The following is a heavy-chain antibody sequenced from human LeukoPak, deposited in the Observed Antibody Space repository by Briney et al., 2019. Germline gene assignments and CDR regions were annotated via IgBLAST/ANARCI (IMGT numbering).Heavy chain of an antibody. CDR3: ARVPIAVAASTALYYYYYGMDV. V-gene: IGHV1-69*04. CDR1: GGTFSSYA. D-gene: IGHD6-19*01. J-gene: IGHJ6*02. CDR2: IIPILGIA. Sequence: GASVKVSCKASGGTFSSYAISWVRQAPGQGLEWMGRIIPILGIANYAQKFQGRVTITADKSTSTAYMELSSLRSEDTAVYYCARVPIAVAASTALYYYYYGMDVWGQGTTVTVSS.